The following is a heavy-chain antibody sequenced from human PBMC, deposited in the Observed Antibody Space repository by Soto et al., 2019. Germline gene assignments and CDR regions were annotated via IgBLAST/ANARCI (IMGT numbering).Heavy chain of an antibody. V-gene: IGHV4-38-2*02. D-gene: IGHD3-22*01. J-gene: IGHJ4*02. CDR3: ARDVGYYYDSSGSFDY. CDR2: IYHSGST. Sequence: SETLSLTCAVSGYSISSGYYWGWIRQPPGKGLEWIGSIYHSGSTYYNPSLKSRVTISVDTSKNQFSLKLSSVTAADTAVYYCARDVGYYYDSSGSFDYWGQGTLVTVSS. CDR1: GYSISSGYY.